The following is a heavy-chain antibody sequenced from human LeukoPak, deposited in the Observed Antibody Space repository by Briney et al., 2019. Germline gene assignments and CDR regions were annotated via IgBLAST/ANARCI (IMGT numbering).Heavy chain of an antibody. V-gene: IGHV1-8*01. Sequence: GASVKVSCKASGYTFTSYDINWVRQATGQGLEWMGWMNPNSGNTGYAQKFQGRVTMTRDTSTSTVYMELSSLRSEDTAVYYCARGVRGGDGYPYFDPWGQGTLVTVSS. CDR1: GYTFTSYD. CDR3: ARGVRGGDGYPYFDP. D-gene: IGHD5-24*01. CDR2: MNPNSGNT. J-gene: IGHJ5*02.